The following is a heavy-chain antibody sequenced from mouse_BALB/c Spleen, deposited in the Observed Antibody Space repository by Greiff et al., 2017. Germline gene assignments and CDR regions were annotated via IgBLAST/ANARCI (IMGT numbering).Heavy chain of an antibody. CDR3: ARGDHYYGYDY. J-gene: IGHJ2*01. CDR1: GFTFSSYA. Sequence: EVMLVESGGGLVKPGGSLKLSCAASGFTFSSYAMSWVRQTPEKRLEWVASISSGGSTYYPDSVKGRFTISRDNARNILYLQMSSLRSEDTAMYYCARGDHYYGYDYWGQGTTLTVSS. V-gene: IGHV5-6-5*01. D-gene: IGHD1-2*01. CDR2: ISSGGST.